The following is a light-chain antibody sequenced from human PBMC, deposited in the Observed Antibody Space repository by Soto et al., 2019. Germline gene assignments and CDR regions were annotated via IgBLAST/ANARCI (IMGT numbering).Light chain of an antibody. CDR1: QTISNSF. Sequence: EIVLTQSPGTLSLSPGERATLSCRASQTISNSFLAWYQQKLGQAPRLLIYGASTRATGIPDRFSGTGSGTDFTLTISRLEPEDFAVYYCQHFGDSPITFGQGTRLEIK. J-gene: IGKJ5*01. CDR2: GAS. V-gene: IGKV3-20*01. CDR3: QHFGDSPIT.